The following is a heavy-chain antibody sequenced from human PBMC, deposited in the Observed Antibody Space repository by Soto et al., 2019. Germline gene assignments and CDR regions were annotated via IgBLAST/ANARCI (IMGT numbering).Heavy chain of an antibody. D-gene: IGHD3-10*01. CDR2: ISGSSGST. Sequence: PGGSLRLSCAASGFTFSSYAMSWVRQAPGKGLQWVSTISGSSGSTFYAGSVQGRFTISRDNSKSTLYLQMNNLRTEDTAIYYCARDLSGVGIESQWGQGTLVTVSS. CDR1: GFTFSSYA. J-gene: IGHJ4*02. CDR3: ARDLSGVGIESQ. V-gene: IGHV3-23*01.